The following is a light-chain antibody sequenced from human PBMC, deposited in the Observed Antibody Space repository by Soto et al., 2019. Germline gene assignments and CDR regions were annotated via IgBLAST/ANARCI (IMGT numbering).Light chain of an antibody. CDR1: QSVSSN. Sequence: IVMTQSPATLSVSPEERATLSCRASQSVSSNLAWYQQNPGQAPRLLIYGASTRATGIPARFSGSGSGTEFTLTISSLQSEDFAVYYCQQYNNWPPWTFGQGTKVEIK. CDR3: QQYNNWPPWT. CDR2: GAS. J-gene: IGKJ1*01. V-gene: IGKV3-15*01.